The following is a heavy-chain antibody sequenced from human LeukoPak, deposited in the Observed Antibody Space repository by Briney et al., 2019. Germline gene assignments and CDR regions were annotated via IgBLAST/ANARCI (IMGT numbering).Heavy chain of an antibody. CDR2: ISGGSSST. V-gene: IGHV3-23*01. Sequence: GGSLRLSCAACGFTFSDYYMSWSRQAPGKGLEWVSTISGGSSSTYYADSVKGRFTISRDDSKNTLYLRLNSLRAEETAIYYLARGARRYSYGYVFDYWGQGTLVTVSS. J-gene: IGHJ4*02. CDR1: GFTFSDYY. D-gene: IGHD5-18*01. CDR3: ARGARRYSYGYVFDY.